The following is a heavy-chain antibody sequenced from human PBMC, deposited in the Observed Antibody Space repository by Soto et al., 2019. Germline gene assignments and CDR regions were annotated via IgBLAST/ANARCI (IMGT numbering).Heavy chain of an antibody. V-gene: IGHV3-73*01. CDR3: TRQYVDDYNSFDS. Sequence: SGMHWVRQASGKGLEWVGRIRSKANNYATAYAASVRGRLTVSRDDSKNTAYLQMDSLETEDTAVYYCTRQYVDDYNSFDSWGQGTLVTVSS. CDR2: IRSKANNYAT. CDR1: SG. J-gene: IGHJ4*02. D-gene: IGHD4-4*01.